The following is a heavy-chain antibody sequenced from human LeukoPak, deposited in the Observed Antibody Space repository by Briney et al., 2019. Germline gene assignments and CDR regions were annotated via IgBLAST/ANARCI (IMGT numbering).Heavy chain of an antibody. CDR2: VSGSGNRL. Sequence: PGGSLRLSCAASGFTFSAYAMSWVRQAPGKGPEWVSAVSGSGNRLFYADSVKGRFTISRDNSKNTLYLQMNSLRAEDTAVYYCARDTVPAAIIYYFDYWGQGTLVTVSS. D-gene: IGHD2-2*01. CDR3: ARDTVPAAIIYYFDY. J-gene: IGHJ4*02. CDR1: GFTFSAYA. V-gene: IGHV3-23*01.